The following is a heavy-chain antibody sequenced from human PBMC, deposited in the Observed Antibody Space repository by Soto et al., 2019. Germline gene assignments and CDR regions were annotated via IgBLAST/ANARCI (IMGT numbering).Heavy chain of an antibody. D-gene: IGHD3-22*01. V-gene: IGHV3-30*04. CDR3: EKGGIIVR. J-gene: IGHJ4*02. Sequence: QVQLVESGGGVVQPGTSLRLSCAASTFNFTSYAMHWVRQAPGKGLEWVAVISYDGRDKFYADSVKGRFTISRDNSKHTLYLHMNRLRTDDTAMYHCEKGGIIVRWGQGTLVTVSS. CDR1: TFNFTSYA. CDR2: ISYDGRDK.